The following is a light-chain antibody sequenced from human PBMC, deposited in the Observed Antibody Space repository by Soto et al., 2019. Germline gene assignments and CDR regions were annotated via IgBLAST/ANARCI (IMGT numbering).Light chain of an antibody. CDR1: QSVSIY. CDR2: DAS. Sequence: EIVLTQSPATLSLSPGERATLSYRASQSVSIYLAWYQQKPGQAPRLLIYDASNRATGIPARFSGSGSGTDFTLTISSLEPEDFAIYYCQQRSNWPYTFGQGTKLEIK. V-gene: IGKV3-11*01. J-gene: IGKJ2*01. CDR3: QQRSNWPYT.